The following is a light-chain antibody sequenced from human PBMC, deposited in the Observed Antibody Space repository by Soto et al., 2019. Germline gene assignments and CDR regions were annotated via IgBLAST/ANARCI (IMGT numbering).Light chain of an antibody. CDR2: AAS. CDR1: QGISNY. Sequence: DIPITQSPSPLSSSVGDRGTLTCRASQGISNYLAWYQQKPGKVPKLLIYAASTLQSGVPSRFSGSGSGTDFTLTISSLQPEDVATYYCQKYNSALTFGQGTRLEIK. J-gene: IGKJ5*01. CDR3: QKYNSALT. V-gene: IGKV1-27*01.